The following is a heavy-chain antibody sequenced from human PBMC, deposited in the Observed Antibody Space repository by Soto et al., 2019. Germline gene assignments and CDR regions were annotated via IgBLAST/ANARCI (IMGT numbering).Heavy chain of an antibody. Sequence: QVQLVESGGGVVQPGRSLRLSCVASGFTFSSYGMHWGRQAPGKGLEWVAIISYDGSNTYYADSVKGRFTISRDNSKNTLYLQMNSLRAEDTSVYYCAKEGGLSGSYYISSSYYFDYWGQGTLVTVSS. CDR3: AKEGGLSGSYYISSSYYFDY. J-gene: IGHJ4*02. D-gene: IGHD1-26*01. CDR1: GFTFSSYG. V-gene: IGHV3-30*18. CDR2: ISYDGSNT.